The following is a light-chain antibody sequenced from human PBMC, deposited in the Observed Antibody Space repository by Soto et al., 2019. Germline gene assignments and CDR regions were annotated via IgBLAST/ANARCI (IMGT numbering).Light chain of an antibody. Sequence: QPVLTQPPSVSGAPGQRVTISCTGSSSNIGAGYDVHWYQQLPGTAPKLLIYGNSNRPSGVPDRFSGSKSGTSASLAITGLRAEDEADYYCQSYDSSLSGWVFGGGTKLNVL. CDR2: GNS. J-gene: IGLJ3*02. V-gene: IGLV1-40*01. CDR3: QSYDSSLSGWV. CDR1: SSNIGAGYD.